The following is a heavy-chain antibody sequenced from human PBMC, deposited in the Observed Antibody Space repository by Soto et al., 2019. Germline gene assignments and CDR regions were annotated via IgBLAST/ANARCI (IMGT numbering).Heavy chain of an antibody. CDR2: IYYSGST. CDR1: GYSISSSNW. Sequence: SETLSLTXAVSGYSISSSNWWGWIRQPPGKGLEWIGYIYYSGSTYYNPSLKSRVTMSVDTSKNQFSLKLTSVTAVDTAVYYCAKKANGGYYFDYWGQGTLVTVSS. V-gene: IGHV4-28*01. J-gene: IGHJ4*02. D-gene: IGHD7-27*01. CDR3: AKKANGGYYFDY.